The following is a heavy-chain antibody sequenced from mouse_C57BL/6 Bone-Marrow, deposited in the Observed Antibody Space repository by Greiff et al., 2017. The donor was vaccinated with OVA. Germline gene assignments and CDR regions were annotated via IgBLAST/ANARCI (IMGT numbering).Heavy chain of an antibody. CDR3: ARGGPFTTVVAHFDY. Sequence: VQLKQSGPELVKPGASVKISCKASGYSFTGYYMNWVKQSPEKSLEWIGEINPSTGGTTYNQKFKAKATLTVDKSSSTAYMQLKSLTSEDSAVYYCARGGPFTTVVAHFDYWGQGTTLTVSS. D-gene: IGHD1-1*01. J-gene: IGHJ2*01. V-gene: IGHV1-42*01. CDR2: INPSTGGT. CDR1: GYSFTGYY.